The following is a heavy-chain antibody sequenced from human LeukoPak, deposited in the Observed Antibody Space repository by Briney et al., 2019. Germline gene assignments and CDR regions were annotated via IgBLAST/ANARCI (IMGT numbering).Heavy chain of an antibody. CDR2: ISYDGRNK. J-gene: IGHJ4*02. Sequence: PGGSLRLSCAASGFTFSSYAMHWVRQAPGKGLEWVAVISYDGRNKYYADSVKGRFTISRDNVKTSVFLQMNSLRAEDTAMYYCATVGQQQLITFDSWGQGTLVTVSS. V-gene: IGHV3-30*04. CDR3: ATVGQQQLITFDS. CDR1: GFTFSSYA. D-gene: IGHD6-13*01.